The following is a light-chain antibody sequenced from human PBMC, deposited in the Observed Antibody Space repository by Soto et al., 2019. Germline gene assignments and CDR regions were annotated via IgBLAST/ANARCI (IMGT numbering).Light chain of an antibody. Sequence: QSALTQPPSVSGSPGQSVAISCTGTSSDVGSYNRVSWYQQSPGTAPKLMIYDVSNRPSGVPDRFSGSKSGNTASLTISGLQDEDEAEYYCSSYTSSSTYVFGTGTKSPS. CDR2: DVS. V-gene: IGLV2-18*02. J-gene: IGLJ1*01. CDR3: SSYTSSSTYV. CDR1: SSDVGSYNR.